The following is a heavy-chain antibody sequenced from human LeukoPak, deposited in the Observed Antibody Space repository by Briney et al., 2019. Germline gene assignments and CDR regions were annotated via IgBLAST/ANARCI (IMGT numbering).Heavy chain of an antibody. J-gene: IGHJ5*02. D-gene: IGHD5-12*01. CDR1: GYTFTSYG. CDR3: ARADIVATNWFDP. Sequence: ASVKVSCKASGYTFTSYGISWVRQAPGQGLEWMGWISAYNGNTNYAQKLQGRVTMTTDTSTSTAYMELRSLGSDDTAVCYCARADIVATNWFDPWGQGTLVTVSS. CDR2: ISAYNGNT. V-gene: IGHV1-18*04.